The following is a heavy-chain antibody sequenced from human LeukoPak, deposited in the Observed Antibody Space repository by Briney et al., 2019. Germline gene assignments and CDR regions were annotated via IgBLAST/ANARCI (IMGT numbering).Heavy chain of an antibody. V-gene: IGHV4-34*01. J-gene: IGHJ4*02. CDR3: AVGITILGVAASFDS. CDR1: GASYNAYY. Sequence: PSETLSLTCAVYGASYNAYYWSWIRQPPGKGLEWIGDIDHRGTATYNPSLKSRLTISADASKNQFSLKLNSVTDSATAVYYCAVGITILGVAASFDSWGQGNLVIVSS. D-gene: IGHD3-3*01. CDR2: IDHRGTA.